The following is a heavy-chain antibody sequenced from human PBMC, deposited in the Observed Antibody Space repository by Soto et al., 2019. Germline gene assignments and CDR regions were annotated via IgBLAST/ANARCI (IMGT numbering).Heavy chain of an antibody. J-gene: IGHJ6*02. CDR1: GGTFSSYT. D-gene: IGHD3-10*01. Sequence: QVQLVQSGAEVKKPGSSVKVSCKASGGTFSSYTISWVRQAPGQGLEWMGRIIPILGIANYAQKFQGRVTITAYKSTSTAHMELSSLRSEDTAVYYCARGYGSESYSHYYGMDVWGQGTTVTVSS. CDR2: IIPILGIA. CDR3: ARGYGSESYSHYYGMDV. V-gene: IGHV1-69*02.